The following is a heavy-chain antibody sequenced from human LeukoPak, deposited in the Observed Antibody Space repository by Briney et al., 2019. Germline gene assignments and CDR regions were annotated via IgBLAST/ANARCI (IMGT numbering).Heavy chain of an antibody. D-gene: IGHD6-19*01. J-gene: IGHJ4*02. V-gene: IGHV4-34*01. CDR2: INHSGRT. Sequence: SETLSLTYAVYGESFSGYYWRWIRQPPAKGLEWTGEINHSGRTNYNPSLKSRVNISVDTSKNQFSLKLSSVTAADTAVYYCARGPGAVTDYWGQGTLVTVSS. CDR3: ARGPGAVTDY. CDR1: GESFSGYY.